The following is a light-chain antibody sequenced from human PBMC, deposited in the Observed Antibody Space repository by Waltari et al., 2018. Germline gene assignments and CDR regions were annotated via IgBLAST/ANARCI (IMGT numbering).Light chain of an antibody. J-gene: IGKJ1*01. CDR1: QSIGNY. Sequence: DIQMTQSPSSLSAAVGDRVSITCRASQSIGNYLNWYQQKPGKAPKLLIYSASSLQSGVPSRFSGSGSGTDFTLTITSLQPEDFAIYYCQETYSSPPSTFGQGTKVESK. CDR2: SAS. V-gene: IGKV1-39*01. CDR3: QETYSSPPST.